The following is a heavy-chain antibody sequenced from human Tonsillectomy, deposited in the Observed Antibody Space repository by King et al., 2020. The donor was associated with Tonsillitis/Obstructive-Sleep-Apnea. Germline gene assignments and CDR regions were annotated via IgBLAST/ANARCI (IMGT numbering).Heavy chain of an antibody. CDR1: GGTSSSYA. J-gene: IGHJ4*02. V-gene: IGHV1-69*01. D-gene: IGHD2-2*01. Sequence: VQLVESGAEVKKPGSSVKVSCKASGGTSSSYAISWVRQAPGQGLEWMGVIIPIFGTPNYAQNFQGRVTITADESKSTANMELSSLKSEDTAVYYCARAWFCTSASCRWDYWGQGTLVTVSS. CDR3: ARAWFCTSASCRWDY. CDR2: IIPIFGTP.